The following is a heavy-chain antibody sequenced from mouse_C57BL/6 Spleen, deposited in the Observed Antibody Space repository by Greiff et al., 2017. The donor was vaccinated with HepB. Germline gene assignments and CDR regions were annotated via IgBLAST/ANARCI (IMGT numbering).Heavy chain of an antibody. D-gene: IGHD2-13*01. CDR2: INPSNGGT. Sequence: QVQLQQSGTELVKPGASVKLSCKASGFTFTSYWMYWVKQRPGQGLEWIGNINPSNGGTNYNEKFKSKVTLTEDKSSSTAYMQLSSLTSEDSAVYYCARRDYCETGFDYWGQGTTLTVSS. CDR1: GFTFTSYW. CDR3: ARRDYCETGFDY. J-gene: IGHJ2*01. V-gene: IGHV1-53*01.